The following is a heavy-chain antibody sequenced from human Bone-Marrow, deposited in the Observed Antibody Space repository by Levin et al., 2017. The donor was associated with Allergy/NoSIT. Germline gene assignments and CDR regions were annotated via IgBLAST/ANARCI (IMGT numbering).Heavy chain of an antibody. D-gene: IGHD5-12*01. CDR2: IYYSGNT. Sequence: SETLSLTCTVSGGSISGGGYYWSWIRQHPGKGLEWIGYIYYSGNTYYNPSLKSRVIISVVTSKNQLSLKLTSVTVADTAVYYCARVNGYDFDYWGQGTLVTVSS. V-gene: IGHV4-31*03. J-gene: IGHJ4*02. CDR1: GGSISGGGYY. CDR3: ARVNGYDFDY.